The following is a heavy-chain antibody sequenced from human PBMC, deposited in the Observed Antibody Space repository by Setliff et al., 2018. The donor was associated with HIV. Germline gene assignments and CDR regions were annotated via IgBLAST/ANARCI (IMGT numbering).Heavy chain of an antibody. J-gene: IGHJ5*02. CDR1: GGSISSGGYS. CDR3: ARGYSYGSGPYTSHWFDP. Sequence: SETLSLTCSVSGGSISSGGYSWSWIRQPPGKGLEWIGYIYHSGSTSYNPSLKSRVTISVDRYKNQFYLKLSSVTAADTAVYYCARGYSYGSGPYTSHWFDPWGQGTLVTVS. D-gene: IGHD3-10*01. V-gene: IGHV4-30-2*01. CDR2: IYHSGST.